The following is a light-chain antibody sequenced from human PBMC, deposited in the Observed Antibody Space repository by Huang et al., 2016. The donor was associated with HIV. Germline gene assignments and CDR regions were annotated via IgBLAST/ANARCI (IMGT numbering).Light chain of an antibody. J-gene: IGKJ4*01. Sequence: DIQLTQSPSSLSASVGDRVTITCQASQDISNYLTWYQQKPGKAPKVLSYDASNMETGVLSRFSGSGSGTDFAFTISSLQPEDIATYYCQQYGNLPSLTFGGGTKVEIK. CDR1: QDISNY. V-gene: IGKV1-33*01. CDR2: DAS. CDR3: QQYGNLPSLT.